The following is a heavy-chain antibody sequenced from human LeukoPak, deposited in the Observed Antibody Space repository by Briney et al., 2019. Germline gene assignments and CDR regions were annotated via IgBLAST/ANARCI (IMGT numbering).Heavy chain of an antibody. CDR3: VKGGTGLTSTGFDA. V-gene: IGHV3-9*01. CDR1: GFNLHDHA. D-gene: IGHD1-1*01. Sequence: GGSLRLSCAASGFNLHDHAMHWVRQGPGKGLEWVSGINWNSNSIGYADSVKGRLTISRDNAKNSLYLQMNSLRAEDTALYFCVKGGTGLTSTGFDAWGQGTLVTVSS. J-gene: IGHJ5*02. CDR2: INWNSNSI.